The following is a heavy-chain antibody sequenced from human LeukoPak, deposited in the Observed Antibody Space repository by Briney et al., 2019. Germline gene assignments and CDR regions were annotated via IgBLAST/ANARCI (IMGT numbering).Heavy chain of an antibody. Sequence: SETLSLTCTVSGGSISSYYWSWIRQPPGKGLEWIGYIYYSGRTNYNPSLKSRVTISVDTSKNQFSLKLSSVTAADTAVYYCAAAAAGMPGDYYYYYMDVWGKGTTVTISS. CDR3: AAAAAGMPGDYYYYYMDV. J-gene: IGHJ6*03. V-gene: IGHV4-59*01. CDR2: IYYSGRT. D-gene: IGHD6-13*01. CDR1: GGSISSYY.